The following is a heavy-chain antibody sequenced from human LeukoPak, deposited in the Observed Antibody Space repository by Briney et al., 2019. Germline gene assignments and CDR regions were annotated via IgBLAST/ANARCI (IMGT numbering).Heavy chain of an antibody. Sequence: PSETLSLTCAVYGGSFSGYYWSWIRQPPGKGLEWIGEINHRGSTNYNPSLKSRVTISVDTSKNQFSLKLSSVTAADTAVYYCARGRKGATTLNWFDPWGQGTLVTVSS. J-gene: IGHJ5*02. CDR1: GGSFSGYY. V-gene: IGHV4-34*01. CDR2: INHRGST. D-gene: IGHD1-26*01. CDR3: ARGRKGATTLNWFDP.